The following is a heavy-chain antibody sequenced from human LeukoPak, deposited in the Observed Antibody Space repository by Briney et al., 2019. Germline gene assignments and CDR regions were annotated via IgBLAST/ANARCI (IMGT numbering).Heavy chain of an antibody. CDR2: INHSGST. V-gene: IGHV4-34*01. J-gene: IGHJ4*02. CDR3: ARRGGYCSGGRCYTIRHYFDY. Sequence: SETLSLTCAVYGGSFSGYYWSWIRQPPGKGLEWIGEINHSGSTNYNPSLKSRVTISVDTSKNQFSLKLSSVTAADTAVYYCARRGGYCSGGRCYTIRHYFDYWGQGTLVTVSS. D-gene: IGHD2-15*01. CDR1: GGSFSGYY.